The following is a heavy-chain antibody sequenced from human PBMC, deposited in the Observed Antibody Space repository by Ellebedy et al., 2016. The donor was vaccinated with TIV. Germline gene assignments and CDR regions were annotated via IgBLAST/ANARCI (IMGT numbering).Heavy chain of an antibody. Sequence: SCVISGDSVSTDIGWNWIRQSPSRGLEWLGRTYYRSKWNNDYAVSLKSRITINPDTSKNQFSLKLSSVTAADTAVYYCARVKYYYESSGYSHDAFDIWGQGTMVTVSS. CDR1: GDSVSTDIG. D-gene: IGHD3-22*01. V-gene: IGHV6-1*01. CDR3: ARVKYYYESSGYSHDAFDI. J-gene: IGHJ3*02. CDR2: TYYRSKWNN.